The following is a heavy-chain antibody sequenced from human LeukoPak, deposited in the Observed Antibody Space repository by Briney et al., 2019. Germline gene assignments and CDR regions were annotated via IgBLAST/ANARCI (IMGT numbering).Heavy chain of an antibody. CDR1: GFTFSDYY. CDR3: ARGRDPYYYGSGSHKAIDY. Sequence: GGSLRLSCAASGFTFSDYYMSWIRQAPGKGLEWVSYISSSGSTIYYADSVKSRFTISRDNAKNSLYLQMNSLRAEGTAVYYCARGRDPYYYGSGSHKAIDYWGQGTLVTVSS. D-gene: IGHD3-10*01. CDR2: ISSSGSTI. V-gene: IGHV3-11*01. J-gene: IGHJ4*02.